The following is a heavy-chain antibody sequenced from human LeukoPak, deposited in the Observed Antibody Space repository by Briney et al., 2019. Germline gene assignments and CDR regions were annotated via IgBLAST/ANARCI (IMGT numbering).Heavy chain of an antibody. Sequence: PSETLSLTCTVSGGSISSYYWSWIRQPPGKGLEWIGYIYYSGSTNYNPSLKSRVTISVDTSKNQFSLKLSSVTAADTAVYYCARARGRDGYNCFDYWGQGTLVTVSS. D-gene: IGHD5-24*01. V-gene: IGHV4-59*01. J-gene: IGHJ4*02. CDR3: ARARGRDGYNCFDY. CDR2: IYYSGST. CDR1: GGSISSYY.